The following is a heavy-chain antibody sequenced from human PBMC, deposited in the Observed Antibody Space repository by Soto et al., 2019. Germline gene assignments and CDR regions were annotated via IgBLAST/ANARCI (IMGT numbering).Heavy chain of an antibody. Sequence: QVQVVQSGAEVKKPGSSVKISCKASGRIFSSFPTSWVRQVPGQGLEWMGGVISASGSVTYAPKIQGIVTMTAVNSAGIGYMELTSLTSEDTAIYYCARVGSRDAYNYVLDQWGPGTMVTVSS. CDR2: VISASGSV. J-gene: IGHJ1*01. CDR3: ARVGSRDAYNYVLDQ. V-gene: IGHV1-69*06. CDR1: GRIFSSFP. D-gene: IGHD5-18*01.